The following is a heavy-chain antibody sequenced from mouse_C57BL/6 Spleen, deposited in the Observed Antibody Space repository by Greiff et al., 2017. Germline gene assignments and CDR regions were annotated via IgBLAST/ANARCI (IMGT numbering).Heavy chain of an antibody. CDR3: ARDYDGFPYFDY. Sequence: EVQLVESGGDLVKPGGSLKLSCAASGFTFSSYGMSWVRQTPDKRLEWVATISSGGSYTYYPDSVKGRFTISRDNAKNTPYLQMSSLKSEDTAMYYCARDYDGFPYFDYWGQGTTLTVSS. D-gene: IGHD2-3*01. V-gene: IGHV5-6*01. J-gene: IGHJ2*01. CDR1: GFTFSSYG. CDR2: ISSGGSYT.